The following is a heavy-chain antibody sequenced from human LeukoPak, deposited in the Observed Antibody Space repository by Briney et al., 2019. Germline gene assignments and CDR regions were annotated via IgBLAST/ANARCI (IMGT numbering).Heavy chain of an antibody. D-gene: IGHD2-2*01. CDR1: GFTFSSSA. Sequence: GGSLRLSCAASGFTFSSSAMSWVRQAPGKGLEWVSSISSSSSYIYYADSVKGRFTISRDNAKNSLYLQMNSLRAEDTAVYYCARDRIPAASDYWGQGTLVTVSS. V-gene: IGHV3-21*01. CDR3: ARDRIPAASDY. J-gene: IGHJ4*02. CDR2: ISSSSSYI.